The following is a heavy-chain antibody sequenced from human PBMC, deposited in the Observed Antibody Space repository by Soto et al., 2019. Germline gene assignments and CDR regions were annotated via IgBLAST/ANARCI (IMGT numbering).Heavy chain of an antibody. CDR3: ARDSGDVSGVGFHY. J-gene: IGHJ4*02. CDR1: GDSISTSFFY. V-gene: IGHV4-31*03. Sequence: VELRESGPGLVRPSQTLSLACNVSGDSISTSFFYWGWVRQIPGKGLEWIGYIYKSGSTYYNPSLQSRVRMSGVSSKNQFSLRLSPETAADTAVYYCARDSGDVSGVGFHYWGPGTLVTVSS. D-gene: IGHD3-3*01. CDR2: IYKSGST.